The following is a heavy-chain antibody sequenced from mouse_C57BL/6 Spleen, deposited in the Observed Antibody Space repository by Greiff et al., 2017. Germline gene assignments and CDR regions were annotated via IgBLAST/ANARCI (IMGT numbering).Heavy chain of an antibody. CDR1: GFTFTDYY. D-gene: IGHD4-1*01. V-gene: IGHV7-3*01. CDR3: ASLLTGTWTFDY. Sequence: DVKLVESGGGLVQPGGSLSLSCAASGFTFTDYYMSWVRQPPGKALEWLGFIRNKANGYTTEYSASVKGRFTISRDNSQSILYLQMNALRAEDSATYYCASLLTGTWTFDYWGQGTTLTVSS. CDR2: IRNKANGYTT. J-gene: IGHJ2*01.